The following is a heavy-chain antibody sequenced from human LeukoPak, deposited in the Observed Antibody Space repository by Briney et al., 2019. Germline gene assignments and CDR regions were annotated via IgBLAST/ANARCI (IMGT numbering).Heavy chain of an antibody. CDR2: IYYSGST. V-gene: IGHV4-61*01. CDR3: ARGRRWSYSIAVAGDAFDI. CDR1: GGSVSSGSYY. Sequence: PSETLSLTCTVSGGSVSSGSYYWSWIRQPPGKGLEWIGYIYYSGSTNYNPSLKSRVIISVDTSKNQFSLKLSSVTAADTAVYYCARGRRWSYSIAVAGDAFDIWGQGTMVTVSS. J-gene: IGHJ3*02. D-gene: IGHD6-19*01.